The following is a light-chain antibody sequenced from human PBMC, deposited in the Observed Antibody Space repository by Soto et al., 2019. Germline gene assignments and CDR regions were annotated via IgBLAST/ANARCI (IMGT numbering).Light chain of an antibody. CDR2: DAS. J-gene: IGKJ4*01. CDR1: QSVSSY. Sequence: EIGLTQSPATLSLSPGERATLSCTASQSVSSYLAWYQQKPGQAPRLLIYDASNRATGIPARFSGSGSGIAFTLTISSLELEEFAVYYRQQSNNWPLTFGGGTKVEIK. V-gene: IGKV3-11*01. CDR3: QQSNNWPLT.